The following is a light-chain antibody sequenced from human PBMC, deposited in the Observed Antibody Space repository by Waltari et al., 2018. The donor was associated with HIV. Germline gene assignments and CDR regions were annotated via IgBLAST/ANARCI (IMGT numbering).Light chain of an antibody. CDR3: SSYTSSSTWV. CDR1: SSHVGGYNY. J-gene: IGLJ3*02. V-gene: IGLV2-14*01. CDR2: DVS. Sequence: QSALTQPASVSGSPGHSITISCTGTSSHVGGYNYVSCYQQHPGKAPKLMIYDVSNRPSGVSNRFSGSKSGNTASLTISGLQAEDEADYYCSSYTSSSTWVFGGGTKLTVL.